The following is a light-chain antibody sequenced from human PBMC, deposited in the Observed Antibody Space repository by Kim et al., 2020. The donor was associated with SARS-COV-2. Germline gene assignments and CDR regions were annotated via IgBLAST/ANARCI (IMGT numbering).Light chain of an antibody. V-gene: IGLV1-44*01. J-gene: IGLJ3*02. CDR3: AAWDDSLNGPV. CDR1: SSKIGSNS. CDR2: SNT. Sequence: GQRLTISCSGSSSKIGSNSVNWYQQFPGAAPKLLIYSNTHRPSGVPDRFSGSKSGTSASLAISGLQSEDETDYYCAAWDDSLNGPVFGGGTQLTVL.